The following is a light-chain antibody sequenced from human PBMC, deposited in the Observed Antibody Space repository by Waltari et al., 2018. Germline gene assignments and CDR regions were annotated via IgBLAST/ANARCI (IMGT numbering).Light chain of an antibody. J-gene: IGKJ1*01. CDR1: QSVSSSY. CDR2: GAS. Sequence: EIVMTQSPATLSVSPGERATLSCRASQSVSSSYFAWYQQKPGQAPRLLIYGASSRATGIPDRFSGSGSGTDFTLTISRLEPEDFAVYYCQQYGSSLTWTFGQGTKVEIK. CDR3: QQYGSSLTWT. V-gene: IGKV3-20*01.